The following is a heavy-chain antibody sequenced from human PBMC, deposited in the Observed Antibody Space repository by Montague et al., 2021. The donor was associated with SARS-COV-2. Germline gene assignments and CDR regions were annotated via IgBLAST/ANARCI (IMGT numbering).Heavy chain of an antibody. CDR2: INRSGST. D-gene: IGHD1-26*01. V-gene: IGHV4-34*01. J-gene: IGHJ5*01. CDR1: GGSFTGYY. Sequence: SETLSLTCAVSGGSFTGYYWTWIRQPPGKGLEWIGEINRSGSTKYNPALKSRFSISVDTSKNQFSLKLTSVTAADTAMFYCARGSPHNNIRWFSASYWFDSWGQGTLVTVSS. CDR3: ARGSPHNNIRWFSASYWFDS.